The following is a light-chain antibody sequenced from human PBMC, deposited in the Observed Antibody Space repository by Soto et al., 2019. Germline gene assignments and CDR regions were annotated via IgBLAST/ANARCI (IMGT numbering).Light chain of an antibody. CDR1: QSVSND. Sequence: EIVLTQSPATLSLSPGEGATLSCRASQSVSNDLVWFQQKPGQAPRLLIYDASNRAPGIPARFSGTGSGTDFTLTIRSLEPEDFAVYYCQQRSSWPRTFGQGTRVEIK. J-gene: IGKJ1*01. V-gene: IGKV3-11*01. CDR3: QQRSSWPRT. CDR2: DAS.